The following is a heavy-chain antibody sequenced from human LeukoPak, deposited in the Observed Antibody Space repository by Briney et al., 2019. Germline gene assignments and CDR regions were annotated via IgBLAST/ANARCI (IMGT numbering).Heavy chain of an antibody. V-gene: IGHV4-34*01. CDR2: IKHSGST. J-gene: IGHJ5*02. CDR3: ARGRRQQLVHGRCWFDP. D-gene: IGHD6-13*01. CDR1: GGSFSGYY. Sequence: SETLSLTCAVYGGSFSGYYWSWIRHPPGKGLEWIGEIKHSGSTSYNPSLKSRVTISVDTSKNQFSLKRSSVTAADTAVYYCARGRRQQLVHGRCWFDPWGQGTLVTVSS.